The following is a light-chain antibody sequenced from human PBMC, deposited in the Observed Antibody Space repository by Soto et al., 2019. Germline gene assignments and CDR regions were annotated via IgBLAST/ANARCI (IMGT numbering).Light chain of an antibody. Sequence: DIQMTQSPSSLSASVGDRVTITCRASQGISNYLAWYQQKPGKVPKLLIYAASTLQSGVTSRFSGSGSGTDFTLTISRLQPEHVATYYCQKYNSAPITLGPGTKVDIK. V-gene: IGKV1-27*01. CDR2: AAS. CDR1: QGISNY. CDR3: QKYNSAPIT. J-gene: IGKJ3*01.